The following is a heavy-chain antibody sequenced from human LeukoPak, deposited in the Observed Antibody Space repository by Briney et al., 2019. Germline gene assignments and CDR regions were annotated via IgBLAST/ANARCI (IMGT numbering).Heavy chain of an antibody. V-gene: IGHV3-66*01. D-gene: IGHD3-9*01. Sequence: GGSLRLSCAASGFTVGNNYMTWVRQPPGKGLEWVSVIYSGGSTYYADSVKGRFTISRDYSKNTLYLQMNSLRVEDTAVYYCARSHDLAGYYYFDYWGQGTLVTVSS. CDR1: GFTVGNNY. CDR3: ARSHDLAGYYYFDY. J-gene: IGHJ4*02. CDR2: IYSGGST.